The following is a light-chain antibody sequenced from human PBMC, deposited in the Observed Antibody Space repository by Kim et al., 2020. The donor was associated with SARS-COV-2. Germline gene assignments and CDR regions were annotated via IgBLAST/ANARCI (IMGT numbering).Light chain of an antibody. CDR3: NSRDSSGNHWV. Sequence: SSELTQDPAVSVALGQTVRITYQGDSLSRYSATWYQQKPGQAPVLVNYGENIRPSGIPNRFSGSKSGNTASLTITGAQSEDEADYYCNSRDSSGNHWVFGGGTQLTVL. J-gene: IGLJ3*02. V-gene: IGLV3-19*01. CDR2: GEN. CDR1: SLSRYS.